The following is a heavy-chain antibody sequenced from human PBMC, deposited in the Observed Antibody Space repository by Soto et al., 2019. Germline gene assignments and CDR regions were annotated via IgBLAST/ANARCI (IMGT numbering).Heavy chain of an antibody. D-gene: IGHD2-15*01. CDR2: INHSGST. Sequence: PSETLSLTCAVYGGSFSGYYWSWIRQPPGKGLEWIGEINHSGSTNYNPSLKSRVTISVDTSKNQFSLKLSSVTAADTAVYYCARGRSAVVAATMRYNWFDPWGQGTLVTVSS. CDR1: GGSFSGYY. J-gene: IGHJ5*02. V-gene: IGHV4-34*01. CDR3: ARGRSAVVAATMRYNWFDP.